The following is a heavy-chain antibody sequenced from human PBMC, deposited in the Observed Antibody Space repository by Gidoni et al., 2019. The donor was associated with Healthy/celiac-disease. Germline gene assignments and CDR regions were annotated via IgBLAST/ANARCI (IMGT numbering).Heavy chain of an antibody. CDR2: IIPIFGTA. V-gene: IGHV1-69*01. CDR3: ARGSGYCSSTSCYEGWFDP. CDR1: GGTFSRYA. D-gene: IGHD2-2*01. Sequence: QVQLVQSGAEVKKPGSSVQVSCKASGGTFSRYAISWVRQAPGQGLEWMGGIIPIFGTANYAQKFQGRVTITADESTSTAYMELSSLRSEDTAVYYCARGSGYCSSTSCYEGWFDPWGQGTLVTVSS. J-gene: IGHJ5*02.